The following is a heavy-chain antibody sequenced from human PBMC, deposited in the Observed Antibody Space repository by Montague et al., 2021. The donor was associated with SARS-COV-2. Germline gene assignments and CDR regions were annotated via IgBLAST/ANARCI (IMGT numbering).Heavy chain of an antibody. CDR1: GFTFSSYE. V-gene: IGHV3-48*03. CDR3: ARRASYYDFWSGSMEYFDY. CDR2: ISSSGSTI. J-gene: IGHJ4*02. D-gene: IGHD3-3*01. Sequence: SLRLSCAASGFTFSSYEMTWVRQAPGKGLEWVSYISSSGSTIYXXXSXXXRFXISRDNAKNSLYLQMNSLRAEDTAVYYCARRASYYDFWSGSMEYFDYWGQGTLVTVSS.